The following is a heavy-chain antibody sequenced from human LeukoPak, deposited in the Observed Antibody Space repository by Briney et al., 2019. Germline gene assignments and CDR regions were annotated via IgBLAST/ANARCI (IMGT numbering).Heavy chain of an antibody. CDR1: VFTFHDYA. Sequence: GGSLRLSCAASVFTFHDYARHCVRQAPGKGLEWVSGISWNSAGRGDGDSVKGRFTISRDNAKNSLYLQMNSLRADDTAVYYCARFAAGGYYYYSMELWAKGPTLTVSS. CDR3: ARFAAGGYYYYSMEL. V-gene: IGHV3-9*01. CDR2: ISWNSAGR. D-gene: IGHD3-10*01. J-gene: IGHJ6*03.